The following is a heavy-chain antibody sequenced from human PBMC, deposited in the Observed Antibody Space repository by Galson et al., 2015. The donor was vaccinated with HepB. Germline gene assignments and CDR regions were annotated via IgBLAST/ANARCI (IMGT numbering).Heavy chain of an antibody. Sequence: SVKVSCKASGYTFTSYGISWVRQAPGQGLEWMGWISAYTGNTNYAQKLQGRVTMTTDTSTSTAYMDLRSLRSDGTAVYYCARGTPPRDAFDIWGQGTMVTVSS. CDR3: ARGTPPRDAFDI. D-gene: IGHD1-1*01. CDR2: ISAYTGNT. V-gene: IGHV1-18*01. J-gene: IGHJ3*02. CDR1: GYTFTSYG.